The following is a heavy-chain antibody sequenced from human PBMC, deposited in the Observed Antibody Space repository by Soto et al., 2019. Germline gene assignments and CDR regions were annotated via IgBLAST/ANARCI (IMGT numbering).Heavy chain of an antibody. CDR3: ARAYDSNKYWFDP. CDR1: VGSFSSYI. CDR2: IIPIFGAA. Sequence: SVKVSCKASVGSFSSYIINCLRQAPGQGLEWMGGIIPIFGAANYAQEFQDRVTIIADESTDTAYMELRSLRSEDTALYYCARAYDSNKYWFDPWGQGTLVTVSA. J-gene: IGHJ5*02. V-gene: IGHV1-69*13. D-gene: IGHD2-8*01.